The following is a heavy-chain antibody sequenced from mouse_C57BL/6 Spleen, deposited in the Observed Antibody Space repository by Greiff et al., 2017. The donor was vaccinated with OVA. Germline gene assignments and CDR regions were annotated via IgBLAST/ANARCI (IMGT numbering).Heavy chain of an antibody. V-gene: IGHV1-53*01. CDR1: GYTFTSYW. Sequence: VQLQQPGTELVKPGASVKLSCKASGYTFTSYWMHWVKQRPGQGLEWIGNINPSNGGTNYNEKFKSKATLTVDKSSSTAYMQLSSLTSEDAAVYYCASHITTVVARYFDVWGTGSTVTVSS. J-gene: IGHJ1*03. CDR2: INPSNGGT. CDR3: ASHITTVVARYFDV. D-gene: IGHD1-1*01.